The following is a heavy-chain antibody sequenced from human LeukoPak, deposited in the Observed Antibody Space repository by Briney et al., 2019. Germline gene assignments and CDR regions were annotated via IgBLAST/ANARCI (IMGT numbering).Heavy chain of an antibody. CDR3: ARALWSGPVYYGMDV. CDR1: GFTFSNAW. CDR2: ISSTSSYI. D-gene: IGHD3-10*01. V-gene: IGHV3-21*01. J-gene: IGHJ6*02. Sequence: GGSLRLSCAVSGFTFSNAWMSWVRQTPGKGLEWVSSISSTSSYIYYADSMKGRFTISRDNAKNSLYLQMNSLRAEDTAVYYCARALWSGPVYYGMDVWGQGTTVTVSS.